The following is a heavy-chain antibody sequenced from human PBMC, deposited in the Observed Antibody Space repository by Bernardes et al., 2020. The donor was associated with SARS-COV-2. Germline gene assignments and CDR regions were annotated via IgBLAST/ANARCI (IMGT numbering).Heavy chain of an antibody. D-gene: IGHD3-22*01. CDR1: GFTFSSYG. Sequence: GGSLRLSCAASGFTFSSYGMHWVRQAPGKGLEWVADIWYDGSNKYYADSVKGRFTISRDNSKNMLDLQMNSLGDEVTAVYYCAREGDYYDSSGSRLDYWCQGTLVTVSS. CDR3: AREGDYYDSSGSRLDY. CDR2: IWYDGSNK. J-gene: IGHJ4*02. V-gene: IGHV3-33*01.